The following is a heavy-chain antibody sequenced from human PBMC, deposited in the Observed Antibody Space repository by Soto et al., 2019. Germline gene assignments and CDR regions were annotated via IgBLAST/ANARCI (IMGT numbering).Heavy chain of an antibody. V-gene: IGHV4-31*03. CDR1: GGSISSGGYY. CDR3: ASSPPEEGGYCTNGVCWYFDY. D-gene: IGHD2-8*01. Sequence: SETLSLTCTVSGGSISSGGYYWSWIRQHPGKGLEWIGYIYYSGSTYYNPSLKSRVTISVDTSKNQFSLKLSSVTAADTAVYYCASSPPEEGGYCTNGVCWYFDYWGQGTLVTVSS. J-gene: IGHJ4*02. CDR2: IYYSGST.